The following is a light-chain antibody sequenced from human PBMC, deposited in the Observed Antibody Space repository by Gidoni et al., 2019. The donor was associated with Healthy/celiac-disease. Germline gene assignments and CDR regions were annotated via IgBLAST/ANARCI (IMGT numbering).Light chain of an antibody. Sequence: DIHMIKSPSSLSASVGDRVTITCCASQSISSYLKWYQQKPGKAPKLLIYAASSLQSGVPSWCSGGGSGTDFTLTISSLQAEDFATYYCQQGFTLYTFGQGTKVEIK. CDR2: AAS. J-gene: IGKJ2*01. V-gene: IGKV1-39*01. CDR1: QSISSY. CDR3: QQGFTLYT.